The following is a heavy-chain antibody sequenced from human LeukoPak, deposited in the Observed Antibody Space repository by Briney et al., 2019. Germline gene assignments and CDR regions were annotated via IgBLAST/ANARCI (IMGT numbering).Heavy chain of an antibody. CDR2: IYSSGRT. CDR1: GGSITGSY. V-gene: IGHV4-4*07. D-gene: IGHD3-10*01. CDR3: ARGGNWFDA. Sequence: SETLSLTCTVSGGSITGSYWSWIRQPAGKGLQWIGRIYSSGRTNYNPFLDSRVTISVDTSRSRLSLKLNHVTATDTAMYYCARGGNWFDAWGQGTLVTVSS. J-gene: IGHJ5*02.